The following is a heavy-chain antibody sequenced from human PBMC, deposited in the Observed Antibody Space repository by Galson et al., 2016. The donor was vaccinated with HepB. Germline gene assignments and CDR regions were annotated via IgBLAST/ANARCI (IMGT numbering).Heavy chain of an antibody. Sequence: TLSLTCAVSGGSISSGGHSWSWIRQPPGKGLEWTGYIDHSGSTYYNPSLKSRVTISVDTSKNQFFLRLTSVTAADTAVYYCAIFWSDYVWGSYTPYNWLDPWGQGTLVTVSS. J-gene: IGHJ5*02. CDR1: GGSISSGGHS. D-gene: IGHD3-16*01. CDR2: IDHSGST. V-gene: IGHV4-30-2*01. CDR3: AIFWSDYVWGSYTPYNWLDP.